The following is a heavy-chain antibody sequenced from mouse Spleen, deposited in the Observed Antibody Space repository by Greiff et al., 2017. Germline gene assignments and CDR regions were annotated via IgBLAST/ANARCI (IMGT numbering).Heavy chain of an antibody. CDR3: ARRSSLLRLPFAC. J-gene: IGHJ3*01. D-gene: IGHD1-2*01. Sequence: QVQLQQSGPELVKPGASVKLSCKASGYSYDINWVKQRPGQGLEWIGWIYPRDGSTKSNEKFKGKATLTVDTSSNTAYMELHSLTSEDSAVYFCARRSSLLRLPFACWGQGTLVTVSA. CDR1: GYSYD. V-gene: IGHV1-85*01. CDR2: IYPRDGST.